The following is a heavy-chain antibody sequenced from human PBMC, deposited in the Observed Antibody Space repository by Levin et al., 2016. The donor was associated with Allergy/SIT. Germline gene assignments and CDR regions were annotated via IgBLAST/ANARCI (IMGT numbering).Heavy chain of an antibody. J-gene: IGHJ2*01. V-gene: IGHV3-11*05. CDR2: IRSSTGST. Sequence: GESLKISCAASGFTFSDYYMSWIRQAPGKGLEWVSCIRSSTGSTNYADSVKGRFTISRDLAKNSLYLEMNSLRPEDTAVYYCARDTAAHPLVVLIPWYFDLWGRGTLVTVSS. CDR3: ARDTAAHPLVVLIPWYFDL. CDR1: GFTFSDYY. D-gene: IGHD3-22*01.